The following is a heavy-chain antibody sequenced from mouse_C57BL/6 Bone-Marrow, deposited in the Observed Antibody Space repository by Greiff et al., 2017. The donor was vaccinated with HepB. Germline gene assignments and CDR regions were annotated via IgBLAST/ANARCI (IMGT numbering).Heavy chain of an antibody. CDR1: GFTFTDYY. J-gene: IGHJ1*03. D-gene: IGHD1-1*01. V-gene: IGHV7-3*01. CDR2: IRNKANGYTT. CDR3: ARPYYYGSSLYWYFDV. Sequence: EVKLVESGGGLVQPGGSLSLSCAASGFTFTDYYMSWVRQPPGKALEWLGFIRNKANGYTTEYSASVKGRFTISRDNSQSIIYLQMNALRAEDSATYYCARPYYYGSSLYWYFDVWGTGTTVTVSS.